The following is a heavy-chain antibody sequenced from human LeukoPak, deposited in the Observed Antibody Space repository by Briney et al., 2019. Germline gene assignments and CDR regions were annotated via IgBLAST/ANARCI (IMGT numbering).Heavy chain of an antibody. CDR2: IKQDGSEK. D-gene: IGHD3-22*01. CDR3: ARDHLQYYYDSSGYYEDNFDY. V-gene: IGHV3-7*01. J-gene: IGHJ4*02. CDR1: GFTFSSYW. Sequence: GGSLRLSCAASGFTFSSYWMSWVRQAPGKGLEWVANIKQDGSEKHYVYSVQGRFTISRDNAKNSLYLQMNSLRAEDTAVYYCARDHLQYYYDSSGYYEDNFDYWGQGTLVTVSS.